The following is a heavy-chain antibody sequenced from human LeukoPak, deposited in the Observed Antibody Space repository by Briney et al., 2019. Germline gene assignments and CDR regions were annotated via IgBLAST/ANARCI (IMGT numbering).Heavy chain of an antibody. V-gene: IGHV3-64D*08. CDR2: TSSNGGST. Sequence: GGSLRLSCSASGFNFNNYAMNGVRQAPGKGLEYVSATSSNGGSTYYADSVKGRCTISRDNSKNTLYLQMSSLRAEDTAVYYCGLAAYYYDSSGSDDAFDIWGQGTMVIVSS. CDR3: GLAAYYYDSSGSDDAFDI. CDR1: GFNFNNYA. D-gene: IGHD3-22*01. J-gene: IGHJ3*02.